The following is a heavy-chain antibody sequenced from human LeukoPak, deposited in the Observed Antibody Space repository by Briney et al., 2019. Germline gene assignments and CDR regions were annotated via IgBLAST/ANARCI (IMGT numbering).Heavy chain of an antibody. CDR3: AKPLLWFGELPAVDY. D-gene: IGHD3-10*01. CDR2: ISYDGSNK. J-gene: IGHJ4*02. Sequence: GRSLRLSCAASGFTFSSYGMHWVRQAPGKGLEWVAVISYDGSNKYYADSVKGRFTISRDNSKNTLYLQMNSLRAEDTAVYYCAKPLLWFGELPAVDYWGQGTLATVSS. V-gene: IGHV3-30*18. CDR1: GFTFSSYG.